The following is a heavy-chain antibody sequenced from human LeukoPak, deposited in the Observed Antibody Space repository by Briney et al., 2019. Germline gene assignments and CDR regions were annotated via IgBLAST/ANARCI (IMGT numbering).Heavy chain of an antibody. D-gene: IGHD6-13*01. CDR2: INHSGST. J-gene: IGHJ4*02. CDR3: ARGTGSSWYGGPFDS. V-gene: IGHV4-34*01. CDR1: GGSFIGYY. Sequence: SETLSLTCAVYGGSFIGYYWSWIRQPPGKGLEWIGEINHSGSTNYNPSLKSRVTTSVDTSKNQFSLKLSSVTAADTAVYYCARGTGSSWYGGPFDSWGQGTLVTVSS.